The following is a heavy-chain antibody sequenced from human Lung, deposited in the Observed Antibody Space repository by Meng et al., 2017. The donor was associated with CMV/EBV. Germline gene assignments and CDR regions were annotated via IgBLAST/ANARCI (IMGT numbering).Heavy chain of an antibody. CDR2: IYPGDSDT. Sequence: EXXKISXQGSGYSFASYWIGWVRQMPGKGLEWMGIIYPGDSDTRYSPSFEGQVTISADKSISTAYLQWSSLKASDTAMYYCTKSCGGDCYAQYYYYGRDVWXKGTRSPSPQ. J-gene: IGHJ6*04. V-gene: IGHV5-51*01. CDR3: TKSCGGDCYAQYYYYGRDV. CDR1: GYSFASYW. D-gene: IGHD2-21*01.